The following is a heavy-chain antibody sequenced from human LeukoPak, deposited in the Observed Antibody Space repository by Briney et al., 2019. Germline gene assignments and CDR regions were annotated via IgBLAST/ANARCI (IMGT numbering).Heavy chain of an antibody. J-gene: IGHJ6*03. V-gene: IGHV3-30*02. CDR3: AKLVGVLGDYGPTSDQNYYYYYYMDV. CDR2: IRYDGSNK. D-gene: IGHD4-17*01. Sequence: GGSLRLSCAPSGFTFSSYGMHWVRQAPGKGLEWVAFIRYDGSNKYYADSVKGRFTISRDNSKNTLYLQMNSLRAEDTAVYYCAKLVGVLGDYGPTSDQNYYYYYYMDVWGKGTTVTISS. CDR1: GFTFSSYG.